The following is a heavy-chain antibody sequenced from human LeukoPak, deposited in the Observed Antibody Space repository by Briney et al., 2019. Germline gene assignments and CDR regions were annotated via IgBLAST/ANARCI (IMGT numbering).Heavy chain of an antibody. CDR3: ARHFGYYDFWSGYTDY. CDR1: GGSISSSSNY. Sequence: PSETLSLTCTVSGGSISSSSNYWGWIRQPPGKGLEWIGSIYYSGSTYYNPSLKSRVTISVDTSRNQFSLKLSSVTAADTAVYYCARHFGYYDFWSGYTDYWGQGTWSPSPQ. J-gene: IGHJ4*02. D-gene: IGHD3-3*01. CDR2: IYYSGST. V-gene: IGHV4-39*01.